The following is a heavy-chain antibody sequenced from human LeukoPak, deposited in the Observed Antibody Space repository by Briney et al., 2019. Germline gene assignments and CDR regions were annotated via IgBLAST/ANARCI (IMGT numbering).Heavy chain of an antibody. CDR1: GGSISSYY. V-gene: IGHV4-59*01. CDR3: ARDSYGDYSSWFDP. D-gene: IGHD4-17*01. Sequence: SETLSLTCTVSGGSISSYYWSWIRQPPGKGLEWIGYIYYSGSTNYNPSLKSRVTISVDTSKNQFSLKLSSVTAADTAVCYCARDSYGDYSSWFDPWGQGTLVTVSS. J-gene: IGHJ5*02. CDR2: IYYSGST.